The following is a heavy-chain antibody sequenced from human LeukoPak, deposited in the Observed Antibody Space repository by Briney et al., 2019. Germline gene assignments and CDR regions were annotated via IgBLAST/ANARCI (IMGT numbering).Heavy chain of an antibody. J-gene: IGHJ3*02. CDR3: ARDPPYCSSTSCLNDAFDI. Sequence: PGGSLRLSCAASGFTFSSYSMNWVRQAPGKGLEWVSSISSSSSYIYYADSVKGRFTISRDNAKNSLYLHMNSLRAEDTAVYYCARDPPYCSSTSCLNDAFDIWGQGTMVTVSS. CDR2: ISSSSSYI. D-gene: IGHD2-2*01. CDR1: GFTFSSYS. V-gene: IGHV3-21*01.